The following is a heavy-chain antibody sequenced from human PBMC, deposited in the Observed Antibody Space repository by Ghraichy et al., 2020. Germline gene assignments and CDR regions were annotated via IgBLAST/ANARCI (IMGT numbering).Heavy chain of an antibody. J-gene: IGHJ6*02. Sequence: GGSLRLSCTASGFTFNSRAMSWVRQAPGKGLEWVSGISGSGDTTYYADSVKGRFTISRDNSKNRLYLQMNSLRAEDTAVYYCAKAATSYYYGVDAWGQGTTVTGSS. CDR1: GFTFNSRA. CDR2: ISGSGDTT. V-gene: IGHV3-23*01. CDR3: AKAATSYYYGVDA.